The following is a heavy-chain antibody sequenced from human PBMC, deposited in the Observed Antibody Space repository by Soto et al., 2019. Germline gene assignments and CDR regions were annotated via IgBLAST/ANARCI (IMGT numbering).Heavy chain of an antibody. CDR1: GYTFTSYG. J-gene: IGHJ6*03. V-gene: IGHV1-18*01. D-gene: IGHD3-3*01. CDR2: ISAYNGHT. Sequence: QVQLVQSGAEVKKPGASVKVSCKASGYTFTSYGISWVRQAPGQGLEWMGWISAYNGHTNYAQKLQGRVTMTTDTSTSTAYMELRSMRSDDTAVYYCARIQTQSIKCITIFGVVGLQDYYYDYMDVWDKGTTVTVSS. CDR3: ARIQTQSIKCITIFGVVGLQDYYYDYMDV.